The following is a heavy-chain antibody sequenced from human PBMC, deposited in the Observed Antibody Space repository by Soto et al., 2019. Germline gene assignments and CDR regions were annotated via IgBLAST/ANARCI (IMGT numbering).Heavy chain of an antibody. Sequence: GPGPTLVNPTQTLTLTCTFSGFSLSTPSGVGVGWIRQPPGKALEWLAFIYWDDENRYSPSLKSRLTITKDTSKNQVVLIMTNMDPVDTATYYCALILGIGGYYERFAFWGQGSLVTVSS. J-gene: IGHJ4*02. D-gene: IGHD3-22*01. CDR1: GFSLSTPSGVG. CDR2: IYWDDEN. V-gene: IGHV2-5*02. CDR3: ALILGIGGYYERFAF.